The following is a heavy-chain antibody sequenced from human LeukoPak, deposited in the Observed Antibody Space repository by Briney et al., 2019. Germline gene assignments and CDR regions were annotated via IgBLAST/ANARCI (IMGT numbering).Heavy chain of an antibody. D-gene: IGHD3-22*01. CDR3: ATGGDSSGYFDY. CDR2: SDPEDGET. V-gene: IGHV1-24*01. J-gene: IGHJ4*02. Sequence: ASVKVSCKVSGYTLTELSMHWVRQAPGKGLEWMGGSDPEDGETIYAQKFQGRVTMTEDTSTDTAYMELSSLRSEDTAVYYCATGGDSSGYFDYWGQGTLVTVSS. CDR1: GYTLTELS.